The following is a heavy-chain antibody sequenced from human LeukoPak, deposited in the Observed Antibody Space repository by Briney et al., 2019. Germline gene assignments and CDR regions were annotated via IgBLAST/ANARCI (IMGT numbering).Heavy chain of an antibody. D-gene: IGHD6-19*01. CDR3: ARDSSGPLY. J-gene: IGHJ4*02. CDR1: GFTFNSNG. V-gene: IGHV3-23*01. Sequence: GGSLRLSCAASGFTFNSNGMSWVRQAPGKGLEWVSAISGRSGSTYYADSVKGRFTISRDNSKNTLYLQMNSLRAEDTAVYYCARDSSGPLYWGQGTLVTVSS. CDR2: ISGRSGST.